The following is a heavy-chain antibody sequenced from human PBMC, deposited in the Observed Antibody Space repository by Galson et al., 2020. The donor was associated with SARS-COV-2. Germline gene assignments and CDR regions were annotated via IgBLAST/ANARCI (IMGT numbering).Heavy chain of an antibody. CDR2: ISYDGANK. V-gene: IGHV3-30*01. J-gene: IGHJ3*02. Sequence: GESLKISCAASGFTFSAYAMHWVRQTPGMELEWVTLISYDGANKFYADSVKGRFTISRDNSKNTLYLQMNSLGAEDTAVYYCARDETRSFDMWGKGTVVTVSS. CDR3: ARDETRSFDM. CDR1: GFTFSAYA.